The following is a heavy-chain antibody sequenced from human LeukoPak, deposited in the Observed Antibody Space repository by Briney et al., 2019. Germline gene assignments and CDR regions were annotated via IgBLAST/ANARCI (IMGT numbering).Heavy chain of an antibody. CDR1: GFTFTSSA. J-gene: IGHJ6*02. CDR3: AADYYGSGSYYYYGMDV. V-gene: IGHV1-58*01. Sequence: GASVKVSCKASGFTFTSSAVQWVRQARGQRLEWIGWIVVGSGNTNYAQKFQERVTITRDMSTSTAYMELSSLRSEDTAVYYCAADYYGSGSYYYYGMDVWGQGTTVTVS. D-gene: IGHD3-10*01. CDR2: IVVGSGNT.